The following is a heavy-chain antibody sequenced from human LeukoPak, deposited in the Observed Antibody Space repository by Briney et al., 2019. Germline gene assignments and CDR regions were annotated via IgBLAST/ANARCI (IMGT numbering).Heavy chain of an antibody. D-gene: IGHD6-13*01. CDR1: GGSISSYY. J-gene: IGHJ5*02. V-gene: IGHV4-59*01. Sequence: PSETLSLTCTVSGGSISSYYWSWIRQPPGKGLEWIGYIYYSGSTNYNPSLKSRVTISVDTSKNQFSLKLSSVTAADTAVYYCARVGSSSSIRASHNWFDPWGQGTLVTVSS. CDR3: ARVGSSSSIRASHNWFDP. CDR2: IYYSGST.